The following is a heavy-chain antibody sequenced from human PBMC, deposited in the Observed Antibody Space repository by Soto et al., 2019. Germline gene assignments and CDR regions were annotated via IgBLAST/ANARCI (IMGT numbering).Heavy chain of an antibody. V-gene: IGHV4-39*01. Sequence: SETLSLTCTVSGGSVSSSGYYWGWIRQSPGKGLEWIGTIFYSGTTYYNPSLESRITISQDTSNNQFSLKLTSVTAADTAVYYCARHYYDSSGYPAPYYHGMDVWGQGTTVTVSS. CDR3: ARHYYDSSGYPAPYYHGMDV. CDR2: IFYSGTT. J-gene: IGHJ6*02. CDR1: GGSVSSSGYY. D-gene: IGHD3-22*01.